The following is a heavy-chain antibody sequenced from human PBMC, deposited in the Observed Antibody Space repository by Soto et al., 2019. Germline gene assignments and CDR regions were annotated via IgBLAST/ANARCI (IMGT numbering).Heavy chain of an antibody. Sequence: QVHLVQSGAEVKRPGASVKVSCKASGYTFTGNYIHWVRQAPGQGLEWMGWVNPDNGGTTSAEKFQGRVTMTRDTSGTTAYMELDRLTSNDTAVYYCAREPRPPSGWLGFWEYGMDVWGQGSTVTVSS. V-gene: IGHV1-2*02. D-gene: IGHD3-3*01. CDR2: VNPDNGGT. CDR1: GYTFTGNY. CDR3: AREPRPPSGWLGFWEYGMDV. J-gene: IGHJ6*02.